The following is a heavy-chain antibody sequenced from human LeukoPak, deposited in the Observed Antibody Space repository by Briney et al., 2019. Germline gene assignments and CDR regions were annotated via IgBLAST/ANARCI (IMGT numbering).Heavy chain of an antibody. CDR3: ARHSTYDYGDLNWFDP. J-gene: IGHJ5*02. Sequence: SEALSLTCTVSGDSISSSSYYWAWIRQPPGKGLEWIGSIYYSGSTYYNPSLKSRVTISVDTSKNQFSLKLSSVTAADTAVYYCARHSTYDYGDLNWFDPWGQGTLVTVSS. D-gene: IGHD4-17*01. CDR1: GDSISSSSYY. CDR2: IYYSGST. V-gene: IGHV4-39*01.